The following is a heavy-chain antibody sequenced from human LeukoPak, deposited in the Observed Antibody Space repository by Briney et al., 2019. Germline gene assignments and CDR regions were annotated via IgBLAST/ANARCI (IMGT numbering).Heavy chain of an antibody. V-gene: IGHV3-7*05. CDR2: IKEDGSER. CDR3: ARMPIEYASDWYNWSVP. J-gene: IGHJ5*02. CDR1: GFTFSSYW. Sequence: GGSLRLSRAAPGFTFSSYWMSWVRQAPGKRLQWVVNIKEDGSERYYVDSVKGRFSISRDNAKRSLYLQMNSLRAEDTAVYYCARMPIEYASDWYNWSVPWRQGTLVTVSS. D-gene: IGHD6-19*01.